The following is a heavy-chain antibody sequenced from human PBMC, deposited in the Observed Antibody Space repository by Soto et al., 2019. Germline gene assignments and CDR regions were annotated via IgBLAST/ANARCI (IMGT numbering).Heavy chain of an antibody. J-gene: IGHJ6*02. CDR1: GGSISSYL. Sequence: SETLSLTCTVSGGSISSYLWSWIRQPAGKGLEWIGRLSTSGSTIYNPSLKSRVTMSLDTPKKQFSLKLSSVTATDTAVYYCEAWSSYYSVDVWGQGTTVTVSS. V-gene: IGHV4-4*07. CDR3: EAWSSYYSVDV. D-gene: IGHD3-3*01. CDR2: LSTSGST.